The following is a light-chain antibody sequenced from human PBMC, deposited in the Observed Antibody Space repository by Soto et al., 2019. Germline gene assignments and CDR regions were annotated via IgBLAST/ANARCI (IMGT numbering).Light chain of an antibody. CDR1: QSVSSN. CDR3: QQYNNWPPIT. CDR2: GAS. V-gene: IGKV3-15*01. Sequence: EIVMTQSPATLSVSPGERATLSCRASQSVSSNLAWYQQKPGQAPRLLIYGASTRATGIPARFSGSGSGTAFTLTISSLQSEDFAVYYRQQYNNWPPITFGQGTRLEIK. J-gene: IGKJ5*01.